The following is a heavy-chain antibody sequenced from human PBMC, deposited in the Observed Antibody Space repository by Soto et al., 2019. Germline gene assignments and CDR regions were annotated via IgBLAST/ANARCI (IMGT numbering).Heavy chain of an antibody. CDR3: AKQYYDFWSGYYDY. Sequence: EVQLVESGGGLVQPGGSLRLSCAASGFTFSSYEMNWVRQAPGKGLEWVSYISSSGSTIYYADSVKGRFTISRDNAKNSLYQQMNSLRAEDKAVYYCAKQYYDFWSGYYDYWGQGTLVTVSS. CDR2: ISSSGSTI. CDR1: GFTFSSYE. D-gene: IGHD3-3*01. J-gene: IGHJ4*02. V-gene: IGHV3-48*03.